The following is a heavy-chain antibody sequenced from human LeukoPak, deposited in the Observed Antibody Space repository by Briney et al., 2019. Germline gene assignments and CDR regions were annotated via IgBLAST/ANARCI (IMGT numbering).Heavy chain of an antibody. CDR2: ISGSSGII. Sequence: GGSLRLSCAASGFTFNTYTMNWVRQAPGKGLEWVSYISGSSGIIDYADSVKGRFTISRDNSKNTLYLQMNSLRAEDTAVYYCARDEGIAVAVELDYWGQGTLVTVSS. J-gene: IGHJ4*02. V-gene: IGHV3-48*01. D-gene: IGHD6-19*01. CDR3: ARDEGIAVAVELDY. CDR1: GFTFNTYT.